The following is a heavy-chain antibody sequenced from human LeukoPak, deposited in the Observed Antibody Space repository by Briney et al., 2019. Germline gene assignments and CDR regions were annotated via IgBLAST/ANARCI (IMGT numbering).Heavy chain of an antibody. CDR1: GFTFSDYG. CDR3: AREVNYYYYMDV. V-gene: IGHV3-30*01. J-gene: IGHJ6*03. CDR2: ISDGGSNQ. D-gene: IGHD4-11*01. Sequence: PGASLRLSCSASGFTFSDYGLHWVRQAPGKGLEWVAIISDGGSNQYYGDSVRGRFTASRDNSKNTLFLQITSLRVDDTAVYYCAREVNYYYYMDVWGTGTTVTVS.